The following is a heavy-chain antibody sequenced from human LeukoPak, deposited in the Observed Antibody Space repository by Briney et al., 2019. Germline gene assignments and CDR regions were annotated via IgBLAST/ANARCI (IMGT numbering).Heavy chain of an antibody. Sequence: SETLSLTCTVSGGSISSYYWSWIRQPAGKGLEWIGRIYTSGSTNYNPSLKSRVTMSVDTSKNQFSLKLSSVTAADTAVYYCARGLQRGHYDSRGYGPWFDPWGQGTLVTVSS. CDR1: GGSISSYY. CDR3: ARGLQRGHYDSRGYGPWFDP. D-gene: IGHD3-22*01. V-gene: IGHV4-4*07. CDR2: IYTSGST. J-gene: IGHJ5*02.